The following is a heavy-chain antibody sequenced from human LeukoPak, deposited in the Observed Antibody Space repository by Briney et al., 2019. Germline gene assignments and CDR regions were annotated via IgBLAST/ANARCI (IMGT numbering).Heavy chain of an antibody. CDR3: ARDTYYYDSSGTPHSGGDYYYGMDV. CDR1: GFTFSSYS. J-gene: IGHJ6*02. D-gene: IGHD3-22*01. CDR2: ISYDGSNK. V-gene: IGHV3-30*03. Sequence: GGSLRLSCAASGFTFSSYSMNWVRQAPGKGLEWVAVISYDGSNKYYADSVKGRFTISRDKSKNTLYLQMNSLRAEDTAVYYCARDTYYYDSSGTPHSGGDYYYGMDVWGHGTTVTVSS.